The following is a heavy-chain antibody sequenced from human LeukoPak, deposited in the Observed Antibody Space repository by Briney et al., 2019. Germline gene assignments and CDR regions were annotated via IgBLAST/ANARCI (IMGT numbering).Heavy chain of an antibody. CDR2: ISGSGGST. CDR3: AKDYDYGDYWPFDY. V-gene: IGHV3-23*01. D-gene: IGHD4-17*01. J-gene: IGHJ4*02. Sequence: PGGSLRLSCAASGFTFSSYAMSWVRQAPGKGLEWVSTISGSGGSTYYADSVKGRFTISRDNSKNTLYLQMNGLRAEDTAVYYCAKDYDYGDYWPFDYWGQGTLVTVSS. CDR1: GFTFSSYA.